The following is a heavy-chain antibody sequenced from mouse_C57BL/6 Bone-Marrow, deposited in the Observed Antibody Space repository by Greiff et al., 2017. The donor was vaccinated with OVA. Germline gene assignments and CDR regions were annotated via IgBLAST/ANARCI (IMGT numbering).Heavy chain of an antibody. CDR1: GFTIKDYY. CDR3: TMAYYSKEFAY. J-gene: IGHJ3*01. Sequence: EVQLQQSGAELVRPGASVKLSCTASGFTIKDYYMHWVKQRPEQGLEWIGRIDPEDGDTEYAPKFQGKATMTADTSSNTAYLQLSSLTSEDTAVYYCTMAYYSKEFAYWGQGTLVTVSA. V-gene: IGHV14-1*01. D-gene: IGHD2-5*01. CDR2: IDPEDGDT.